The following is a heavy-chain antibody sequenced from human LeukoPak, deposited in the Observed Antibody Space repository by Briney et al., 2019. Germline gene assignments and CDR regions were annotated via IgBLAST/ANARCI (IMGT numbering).Heavy chain of an antibody. D-gene: IGHD3-3*01. Sequence: PGRSLRLSCAASGFTFDDYAMHWVRQAPGKGLEWVSGISWNSGSIGYADSVKGRFTISRDNAKNSLYLRMNSLRAEDTALYYCARDGRYDFWSGSSSYFDCWGQGTLVTVSS. CDR3: ARDGRYDFWSGSSSYFDC. V-gene: IGHV3-9*01. J-gene: IGHJ4*02. CDR1: GFTFDDYA. CDR2: ISWNSGSI.